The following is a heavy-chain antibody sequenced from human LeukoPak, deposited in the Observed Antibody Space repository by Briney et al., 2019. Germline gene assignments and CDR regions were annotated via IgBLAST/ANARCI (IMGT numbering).Heavy chain of an antibody. CDR2: INHSGST. V-gene: IGHV4-34*01. Sequence: PSETLSLTCAVYGGSFSGYYWSWIRQPPGKGLEWIGEINHSGSTNYNPSLKSRVTISVDTSKNQFSLKLSSVTAADTAVYYCARGYRITMIVVVIKNWFDPWGQETLVTVSS. CDR1: GGSFSGYY. CDR3: ARGYRITMIVVVIKNWFDP. D-gene: IGHD3-22*01. J-gene: IGHJ5*02.